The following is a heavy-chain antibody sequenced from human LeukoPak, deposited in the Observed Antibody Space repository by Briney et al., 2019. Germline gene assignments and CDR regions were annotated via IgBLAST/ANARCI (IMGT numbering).Heavy chain of an antibody. D-gene: IGHD5-24*01. J-gene: IGHJ4*02. CDR2: ISSSSIYI. V-gene: IGHV3-21*04. CDR3: AKGGDGYNYYFDY. Sequence: GSLRLSCAASGFTFSSYSMNWVRQAPGKGLEWVSSISSSSIYIYYADSVKGRFIISRDNSKNTLYLQMNSLRAEDTAVYYCAKGGDGYNYYFDYWGQETLVTVSS. CDR1: GFTFSSYS.